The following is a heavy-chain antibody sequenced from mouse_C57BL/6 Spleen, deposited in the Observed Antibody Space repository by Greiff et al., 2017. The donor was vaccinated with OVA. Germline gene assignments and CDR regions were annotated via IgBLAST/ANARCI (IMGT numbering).Heavy chain of an antibody. CDR1: GYTFTSYD. V-gene: IGHV1-85*01. D-gene: IGHD2-5*01. J-gene: IGHJ3*01. Sequence: QVQLKESGPELVKPGASVTLSCKASGYTFTSYDINWVKQRPGQGLEWIGWIYPRDGSTKYNEKSKGKATLTVDTSSSTAYMELHSLTSEDSAVYFCARDYSNLFAYWGQGTLVTVSA. CDR3: ARDYSNLFAY. CDR2: IYPRDGST.